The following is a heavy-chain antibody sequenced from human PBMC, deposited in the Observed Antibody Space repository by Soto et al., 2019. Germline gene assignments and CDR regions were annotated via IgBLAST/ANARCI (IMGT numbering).Heavy chain of an antibody. V-gene: IGHV4-59*08. CDR3: ARQYSLGNSLRATTDF. CDR1: SGSFSTYY. Sequence: SETLSLTCSVSSGSFSTYYWSWIRQTPGKGLEWIGYINDRGTTTYNPSLKSRVTISADTSKAQFSLSLSSVTAADPAVYYCARQYSLGNSLRATTDFWARGAAVTVSS. J-gene: IGHJ6*02. D-gene: IGHD2-21*01. CDR2: INDRGTT.